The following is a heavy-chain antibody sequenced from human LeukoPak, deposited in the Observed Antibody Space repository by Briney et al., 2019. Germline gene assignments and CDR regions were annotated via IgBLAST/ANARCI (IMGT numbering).Heavy chain of an antibody. Sequence: GASVKVSCKASGYTFTGYYMHWVRQAPGQGLEWMGWINPNSGATNYAQKFQGRVTMTRDTSITTAYMELSRLRSDDTAVYYCATTYCGGDCYTLDAFDIWGQGTMVTVSS. D-gene: IGHD2-21*01. J-gene: IGHJ3*02. CDR2: INPNSGAT. CDR1: GYTFTGYY. CDR3: ATTYCGGDCYTLDAFDI. V-gene: IGHV1-2*02.